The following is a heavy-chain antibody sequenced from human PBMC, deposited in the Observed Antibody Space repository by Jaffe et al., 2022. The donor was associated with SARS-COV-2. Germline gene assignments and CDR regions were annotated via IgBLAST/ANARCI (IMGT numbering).Heavy chain of an antibody. CDR1: GFSLSTSGVG. D-gene: IGHD6-19*01. J-gene: IGHJ4*02. Sequence: QITLKESGPTLVKPTQTLTLTCTFSGFSLSTSGVGVGWIRQPPGKALEWLALIYWDDDKWYSPSLKSRLTITKDSSKNQVVLTLTNMDPVDTATYYCAHRGTSGWFEYWGQGTLVTVSS. CDR3: AHRGTSGWFEY. V-gene: IGHV2-5*02. CDR2: IYWDDDK.